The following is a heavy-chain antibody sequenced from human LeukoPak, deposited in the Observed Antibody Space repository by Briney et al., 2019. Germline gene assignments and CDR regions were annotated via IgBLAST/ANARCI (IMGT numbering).Heavy chain of an antibody. CDR2: ITGSGDTT. D-gene: IGHD6-19*01. J-gene: IGHJ4*02. CDR1: GFIFRNYA. Sequence: GASLRLSCAASGFIFRNYAMSWVRQAPGKGLEWVSAITGSGDTTYYADSVKGRFTISRDNSKNTLYLQMNSLRAEDTAVYYCAKGGSGWYLGFDYWGQGTLVTVSS. V-gene: IGHV3-23*01. CDR3: AKGGSGWYLGFDY.